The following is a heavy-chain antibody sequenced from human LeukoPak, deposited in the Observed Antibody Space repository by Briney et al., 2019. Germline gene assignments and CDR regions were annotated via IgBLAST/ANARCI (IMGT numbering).Heavy chain of an antibody. Sequence: VASVKVSCKASGYTFTGYYMHWVRQAPGQRLEWMGWINRNSGGTNYAQKFQGRVTMTRDTSISTAYMELSRLRSDDTAVYYCARGRHYYDSSGYLRFDYWGQGTLVTVSS. CDR2: INRNSGGT. D-gene: IGHD3-22*01. J-gene: IGHJ4*02. V-gene: IGHV1-2*02. CDR3: ARGRHYYDSSGYLRFDY. CDR1: GYTFTGYY.